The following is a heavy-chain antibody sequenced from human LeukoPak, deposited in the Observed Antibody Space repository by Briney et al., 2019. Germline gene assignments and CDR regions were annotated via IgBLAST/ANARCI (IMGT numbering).Heavy chain of an antibody. CDR2: IIPMFGIV. D-gene: IGHD5-24*01. CDR1: GDTFITHT. V-gene: IGHV1-69*05. Sequence: GASXXVSCKASGDTFITHTITWVRQAPGQGLEWMGRIIPMFGIVKYAQKFQGRVTITTDESTSTAYMELSSLRSEDTAVYYCARGRWLQSGVADWGQGTLVTVSS. J-gene: IGHJ4*02. CDR3: ARGRWLQSGVAD.